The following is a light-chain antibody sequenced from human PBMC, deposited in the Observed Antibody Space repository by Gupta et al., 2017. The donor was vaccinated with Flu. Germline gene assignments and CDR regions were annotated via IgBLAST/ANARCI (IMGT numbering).Light chain of an antibody. CDR2: DVR. J-gene: IGLJ1*01. CDR1: SSHVGIYNS. CDR3: SSYTNTSTIV. V-gene: IGLV2-14*03. Sequence: HSALTHPASVSGTPGQSITISCTGSSSHVGIYNSVSWYQQYPAKAPKVMIYDVRHRPSGVSNRLSGSKSGNTASLTISGRQADDEDNYYCSSYTNTSTIVFGSGTKVTVL.